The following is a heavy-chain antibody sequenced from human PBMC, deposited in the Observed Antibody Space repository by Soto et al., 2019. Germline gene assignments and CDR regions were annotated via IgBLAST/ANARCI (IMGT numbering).Heavy chain of an antibody. V-gene: IGHV4-39*01. CDR2: IYFSRST. J-gene: IGHJ6*02. Sequence: SDTLSLTCTVCGGSISSSSYYWGWMRQPPGKGLEWIGSIYFSRSTYYKPSLKSQVTISVDTSKNQFSLKLSSVTAADTAVYYCARDCSSTSCYPYYYYGMDVWGQGTTVTVSS. CDR3: ARDCSSTSCYPYYYYGMDV. CDR1: GGSISSSSYY. D-gene: IGHD2-2*01.